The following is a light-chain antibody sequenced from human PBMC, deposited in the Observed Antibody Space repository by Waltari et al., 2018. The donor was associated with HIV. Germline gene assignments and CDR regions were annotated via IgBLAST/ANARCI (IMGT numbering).Light chain of an antibody. CDR2: GAS. Sequence: EIVLTQSPGTLSLSPGERATISCRASQSVSSSYLAWYQQKPGQAPRLLIYGASSRATGIPDRFRGSGAGTDVTLTISRLEPEDFAVYYCQQYGSSPRTFGQGTKVEIK. CDR1: QSVSSSY. J-gene: IGKJ1*01. CDR3: QQYGSSPRT. V-gene: IGKV3-20*01.